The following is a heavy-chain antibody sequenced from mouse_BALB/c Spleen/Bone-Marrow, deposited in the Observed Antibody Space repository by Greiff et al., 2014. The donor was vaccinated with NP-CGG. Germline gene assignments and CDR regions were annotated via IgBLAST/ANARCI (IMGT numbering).Heavy chain of an antibody. CDR1: GYSITNVYA. V-gene: IGHV3-2*02. CDR3: ARGHYYGYGYFDV. Sequence: VQLKESGPGLVKPSQSPSLTCTVTGYSITNVYAWNWIRQFPGNKLEWLGYISYSGSTSYIPSLKSRISITRDTSKNQFFLQLSSVTTEYTATYYCARGHYYGYGYFDVWGAGTTVTVSS. D-gene: IGHD1-2*01. J-gene: IGHJ1*01. CDR2: ISYSGST.